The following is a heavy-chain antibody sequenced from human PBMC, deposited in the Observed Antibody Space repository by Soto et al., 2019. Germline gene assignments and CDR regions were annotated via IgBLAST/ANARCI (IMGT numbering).Heavy chain of an antibody. V-gene: IGHV1-18*01. D-gene: IGHD3-3*01. J-gene: IGHJ5*02. CDR3: ARQFYDFWSGYQENWFDP. Sequence: ASVKVSCKASGYTFTSYGISWVRQAPGQGLEWMGWISAYNGNANYAQKLQGRVTMTTDTSTSTAYMELRSLRSDDTAVYYCARQFYDFWSGYQENWFDPWGQGTLVTVSP. CDR2: ISAYNGNA. CDR1: GYTFTSYG.